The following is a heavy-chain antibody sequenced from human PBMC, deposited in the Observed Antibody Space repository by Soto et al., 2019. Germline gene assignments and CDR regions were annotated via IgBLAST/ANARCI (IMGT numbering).Heavy chain of an antibody. CDR2: IYSCGST. CDR1: GFTVSSNY. CDR3: ASYCSSTSCYS. D-gene: IGHD2-2*01. V-gene: IGHV3-66*03. Sequence: GSLRLSCAASGFTVSSNYMSWVRQAPGEGLEWVSVIYSCGSTYYADSVKGRFTISRDNSKNTLYLQMNSLRAEDTAVYYCASYCSSTSCYSWGQGTLVAVSS. J-gene: IGHJ5*02.